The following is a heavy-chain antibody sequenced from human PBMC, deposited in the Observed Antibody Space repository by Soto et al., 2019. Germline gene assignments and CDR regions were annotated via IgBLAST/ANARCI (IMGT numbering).Heavy chain of an antibody. Sequence: PSETLSLTCTVSGGSISSGDYYWSWIRQPPGKGLEWIGYIYYSGSTYYNPSLKSRVTISVDTSKNQFSLKLSSVTAADTAVYYCARDSSGYDYDYGGKGTLVTVSS. V-gene: IGHV4-30-4*01. D-gene: IGHD5-12*01. CDR1: GGSISSGDYY. CDR3: ARDSSGYDYDY. CDR2: IYYSGST. J-gene: IGHJ4*02.